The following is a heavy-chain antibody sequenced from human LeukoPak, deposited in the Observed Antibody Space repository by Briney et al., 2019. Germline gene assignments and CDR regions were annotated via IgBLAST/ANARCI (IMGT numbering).Heavy chain of an antibody. D-gene: IGHD3-3*01. CDR3: ARLEVLEWFRVTDY. Sequence: GESLKISCKGSGYSFSTYWIGWVRQMPGKGLEWMGIIYPGDSDTRYSPSFQGQVTISADKSISTAYLQWSSLKASDTAMYYCARLEVLEWFRVTDYWGQGTLVTVSS. J-gene: IGHJ4*02. CDR2: IYPGDSDT. V-gene: IGHV5-51*01. CDR1: GYSFSTYW.